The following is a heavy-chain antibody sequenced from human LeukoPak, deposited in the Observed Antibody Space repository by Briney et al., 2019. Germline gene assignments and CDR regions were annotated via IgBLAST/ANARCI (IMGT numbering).Heavy chain of an antibody. D-gene: IGHD3-10*01. Sequence: GGSLRLSCAASGFTFSSYWMSWVRQAQGKGLEWVANIKQDGSEKYYVDSVKGRFTISRDNAKSSLYLQMNSLRAEDTAVYYCAGMVRGKIDYWGQGTLVTVSS. J-gene: IGHJ4*02. CDR1: GFTFSSYW. CDR3: AGMVRGKIDY. CDR2: IKQDGSEK. V-gene: IGHV3-7*03.